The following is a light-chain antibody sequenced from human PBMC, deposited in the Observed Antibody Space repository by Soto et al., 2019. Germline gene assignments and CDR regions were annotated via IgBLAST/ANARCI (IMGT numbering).Light chain of an antibody. V-gene: IGKV1-8*01. CDR1: QGISSY. Sequence: AIRMTQSPSSLSASTGDRVTITCRASQGISSYLAWYQQKPGKAPKLLIYAASTLQSGVPSRFSGSGSGTDFTIRVSCLQSEDFATYYCQQYYSYPRGYTFGQGTRLEIK. CDR3: QQYYSYPRGYT. CDR2: AAS. J-gene: IGKJ2*01.